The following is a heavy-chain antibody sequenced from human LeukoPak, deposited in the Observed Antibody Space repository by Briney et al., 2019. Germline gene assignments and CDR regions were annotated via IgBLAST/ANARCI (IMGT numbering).Heavy chain of an antibody. CDR2: INHSGST. V-gene: IGHV4-39*07. Sequence: SETLSLTCTVSGGSISSGGYYWSWIRQPPGTGLEWIGEINHSGSTNYNPSLKSRVTISVDTSKNQFSLKLSSVTAAATAVYYCARVGQWLVRANYFDYWGQGTLVTVSS. CDR1: GGSISSGGYY. CDR3: ARVGQWLVRANYFDY. D-gene: IGHD6-19*01. J-gene: IGHJ4*02.